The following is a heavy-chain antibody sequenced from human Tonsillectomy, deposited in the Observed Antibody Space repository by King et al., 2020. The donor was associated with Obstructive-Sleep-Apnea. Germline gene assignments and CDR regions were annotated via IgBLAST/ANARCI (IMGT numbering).Heavy chain of an antibody. V-gene: IGHV1-18*01. CDR3: ASGSGSNWADY. Sequence: VQLVESGAEVKKPGASVTVSCKASGYTFTSYGITWVRQAPGQGLEWMGWISAYNGNTNYAQKLQGRVSMTTDTSTNIASMELRSLRSDDTAVYYGASGSGSNWADYWGQGTLVTVSS. D-gene: IGHD6-13*01. CDR1: GYTFTSYG. J-gene: IGHJ4*02. CDR2: ISAYNGNT.